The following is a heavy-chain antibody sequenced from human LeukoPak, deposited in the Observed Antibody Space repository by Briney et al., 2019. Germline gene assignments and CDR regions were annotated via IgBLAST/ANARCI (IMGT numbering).Heavy chain of an antibody. J-gene: IGHJ3*02. D-gene: IGHD2-21*02. CDR1: GFTFSSYV. V-gene: IGHV3-23*01. CDR2: ISGSGGST. Sequence: PGGSLRLSCGASGFTFSSYVMSWVRQAPGKGLGWVSAISGSGGSTYYADSVKGRFTISRDNSKNTLYLQMNSLRAEDTAVYYCARVVTAPIDAFDIWGQGTMVTVSS. CDR3: ARVVTAPIDAFDI.